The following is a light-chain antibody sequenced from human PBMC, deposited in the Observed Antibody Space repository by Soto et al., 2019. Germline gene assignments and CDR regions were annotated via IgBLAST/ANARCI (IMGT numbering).Light chain of an antibody. CDR3: HQYGSSTWT. CDR1: QSVSSIY. CDR2: GAS. Sequence: EIVLTQSPGTLSLSPGERATLSCRASQSVSSIYLAWYQQKPGQAPRLLIYGASSRATGIPDRFSGSGSGTDFTLTISRLEPEDFAVYYCHQYGSSTWTFGQGTKV. J-gene: IGKJ1*01. V-gene: IGKV3-20*01.